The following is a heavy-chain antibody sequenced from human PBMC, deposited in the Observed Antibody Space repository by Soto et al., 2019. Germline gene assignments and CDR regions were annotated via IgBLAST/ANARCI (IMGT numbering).Heavy chain of an antibody. CDR3: ARLGDLDDYYYGMDV. CDR2: IYPGDSDT. J-gene: IGHJ6*02. V-gene: IGHV5-51*01. D-gene: IGHD4-17*01. Sequence: PGESLKISCKGSGYSFTSYWIGWVRQMPGKGLEWMGIIYPGDSDTRYSPSFQGQVTISADKSISTAYLQWSSLKASDTAVYYCARLGDLDDYYYGMDVWGQGTTVTVSS. CDR1: GYSFTSYW.